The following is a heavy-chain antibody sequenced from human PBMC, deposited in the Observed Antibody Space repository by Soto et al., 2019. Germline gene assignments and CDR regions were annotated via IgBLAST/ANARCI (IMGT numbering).Heavy chain of an antibody. J-gene: IGHJ6*02. D-gene: IGHD5-18*01. V-gene: IGHV3-7*03. CDR3: ASTLLGIRDAPNYYGMDV. Sequence: HLGGSLRLSCTASGFSFSSYWMSWVRQSRGKGRELVATIKRDGTGTYSVDSVKGRFTISRNNAKNSLYLQMNSLRAEDTAVYFCASTLLGIRDAPNYYGMDVWGQGTTVTVSS. CDR2: IKRDGTGT. CDR1: GFSFSSYW.